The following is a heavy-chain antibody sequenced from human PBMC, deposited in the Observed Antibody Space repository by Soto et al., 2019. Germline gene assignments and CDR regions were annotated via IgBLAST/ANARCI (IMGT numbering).Heavy chain of an antibody. D-gene: IGHD6-6*01. CDR2: INPNTDGT. CDR3: ARSTSTIGARLDS. V-gene: IGHV1-2*02. J-gene: IGHJ4*02. CDR1: GYTFTGYY. Sequence: ASVKVSCKASGYTFTGYYLHWVRQAPGQGLECMGWINPNTDGTEYAQKFQGRVAMTSDTSISTAYMELSWLTSDDTAIYYCARSTSTIGARLDSWGQGTLVTVSS.